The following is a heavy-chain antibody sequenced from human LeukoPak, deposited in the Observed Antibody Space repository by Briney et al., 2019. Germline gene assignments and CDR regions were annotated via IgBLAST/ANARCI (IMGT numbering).Heavy chain of an antibody. CDR3: ATVTRGFAT. CDR1: GGSFSGYY. CDR2: INHSGST. V-gene: IGHV4-34*01. J-gene: IGHJ5*02. D-gene: IGHD4-17*01. Sequence: SETLSLTCAVYGGSFSGYYWSWIRQPPGKGLEWIGEINHSGSTNYNPSLKSRVTISVDTSKNQFSLKLSSVTAADTAVYYCATVTRGFATWGQGTLVTVSS.